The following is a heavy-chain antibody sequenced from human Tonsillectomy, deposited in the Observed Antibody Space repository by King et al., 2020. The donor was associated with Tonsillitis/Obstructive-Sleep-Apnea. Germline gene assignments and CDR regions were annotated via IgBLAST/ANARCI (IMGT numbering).Heavy chain of an antibody. Sequence: VQLVESGGGLIQPGGSLRLSCAASGFTVSSNYMSWVRQAPGKGLEWVSVIYSGGSTYYADSVKGRFTFSRDNSKNTLYLQMNSLRAEDTAVYYCARDLGAVDNYSYYYNMDVGGKGPTVTVPS. CDR3: ARDLGAVDNYSYYYNMDV. CDR1: GFTVSSNY. CDR2: IYSGGST. V-gene: IGHV3-53*01. D-gene: IGHD3-10*01. J-gene: IGHJ6*03.